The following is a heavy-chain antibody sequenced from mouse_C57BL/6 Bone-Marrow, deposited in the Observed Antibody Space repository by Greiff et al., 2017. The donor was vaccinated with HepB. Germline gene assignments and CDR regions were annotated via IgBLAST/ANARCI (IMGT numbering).Heavy chain of an antibody. CDR1: GFSLTSYG. V-gene: IGHV2-2*01. J-gene: IGHJ4*01. D-gene: IGHD2-1*01. CDR3: ASIYYTYAMDY. CDR2: IWSGGST. Sequence: VKLQESGPGLVQPSQSLSITCTVSGFSLTSYGVHWVRQSPGKGLEWLGVIWSGGSTDYNAAFISRLSISKDNSKSQVFFKMNSLQADDTAIYYCASIYYTYAMDYWGQGTSVTVSS.